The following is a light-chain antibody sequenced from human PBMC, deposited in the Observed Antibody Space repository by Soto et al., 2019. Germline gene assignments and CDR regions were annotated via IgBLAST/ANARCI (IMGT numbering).Light chain of an antibody. Sequence: EIVMTQSPATLSVSPGERATLSCRASQSVSSNLAWYQQKPGQAPRLLIYGASTRATDIPGRFNGSGSGTAFTLTISSLQSEDFAVYYCQQYNNWPLFTFGPGTKVDIK. CDR2: GAS. J-gene: IGKJ3*01. CDR1: QSVSSN. V-gene: IGKV3-15*01. CDR3: QQYNNWPLFT.